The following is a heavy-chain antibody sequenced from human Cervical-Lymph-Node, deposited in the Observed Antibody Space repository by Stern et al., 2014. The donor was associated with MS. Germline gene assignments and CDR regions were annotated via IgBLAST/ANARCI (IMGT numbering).Heavy chain of an antibody. V-gene: IGHV1-3*01. D-gene: IGHD6-13*01. CDR1: GYTFTNYA. Sequence: QVQLVQSGAEVKKPGASVKVSCKASGYTFTNYALHWVRQAPGQRPEWMGWIRPGNGDAKYSQNFQDRVTITRDTSANTVYMELRSLRVEDTAMYYCARGYSTTYLDYWGQGTLVTVSS. CDR3: ARGYSTTYLDY. CDR2: IRPGNGDA. J-gene: IGHJ4*02.